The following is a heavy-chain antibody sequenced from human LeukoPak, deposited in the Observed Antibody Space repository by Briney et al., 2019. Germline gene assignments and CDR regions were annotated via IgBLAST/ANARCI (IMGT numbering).Heavy chain of an antibody. CDR2: ISGSGGST. Sequence: GGSLRLSCPASGFTFSSYAMSWVRQAPGKGLEWVSAISGSGGSTYYADSVKGRFTISSDNSKNTLYLQMNSLRAEDTAVYYCAKGKELLGAFDIWGQGTMVTVSS. D-gene: IGHD1-26*01. CDR3: AKGKELLGAFDI. V-gene: IGHV3-23*01. CDR1: GFTFSSYA. J-gene: IGHJ3*02.